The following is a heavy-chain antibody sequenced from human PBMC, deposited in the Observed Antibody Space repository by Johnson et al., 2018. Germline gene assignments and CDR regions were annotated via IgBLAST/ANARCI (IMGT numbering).Heavy chain of an antibody. V-gene: IGHV4-59*11. CDR1: GVSLSLHQ. CDR2: IYEDGST. D-gene: IGHD2/OR15-2a*01. CDR3: ARESFSMRTGNDGFDL. J-gene: IGHJ3*01. Sequence: QVQLQESGPGLVKPSETLSLICTVSGVSLSLHQWDWIRQAPGKGLEWIGVIYEDGSTNYNPSLKSRVTISVDRSKNQFPLKLTSATAADTAVYYCARESFSMRTGNDGFDLWGQGTKVNVSS.